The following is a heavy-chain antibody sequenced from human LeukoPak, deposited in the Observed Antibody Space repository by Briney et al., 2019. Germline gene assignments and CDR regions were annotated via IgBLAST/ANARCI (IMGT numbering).Heavy chain of an antibody. CDR1: GYTFTSYG. J-gene: IGHJ4*02. CDR2: ISAYNGNT. Sequence: GASVKVSCKASGYTFTSYGISWVRQAPGQGLEWMGWISAYNGNTNYAQKLQGRVTMTTDTSTSTAYMELRSLRSADTAVYYCARVVPTTLMNYFDYWGQGTRVTVSS. CDR3: ARVVPTTLMNYFDY. V-gene: IGHV1-18*01. D-gene: IGHD5-12*01.